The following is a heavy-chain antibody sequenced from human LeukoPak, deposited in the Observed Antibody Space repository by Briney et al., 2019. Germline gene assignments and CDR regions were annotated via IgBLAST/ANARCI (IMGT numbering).Heavy chain of an antibody. V-gene: IGHV1-18*01. Sequence: ASVKASCKASGYTFTSYGISWVRQAPGQGLEWMGWISAYNGNTNYAQKLQGRVTMTTDTSTSTAYMELRSLRSDDTAVYYCARDKASGGLSWIQLWSDRFDYWGQGPLVTVSS. CDR2: ISAYNGNT. D-gene: IGHD5-18*01. CDR1: GYTFTSYG. J-gene: IGHJ4*02. CDR3: ARDKASGGLSWIQLWSDRFDY.